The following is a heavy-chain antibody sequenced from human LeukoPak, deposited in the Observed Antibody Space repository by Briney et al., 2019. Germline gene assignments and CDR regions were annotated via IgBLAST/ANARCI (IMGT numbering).Heavy chain of an antibody. Sequence: PGGSLRLSCAASGFSFSSYAMSWVRQAPGKGLEWVSAISGSGGSTYYADSVKGRFTISRDNSKNTLYLQMNSLRAEDTAVYYCAKDLKWFGELSGYYYGMDVWGQGTTVTVSS. J-gene: IGHJ6*02. CDR1: GFSFSSYA. CDR2: ISGSGGST. V-gene: IGHV3-23*01. D-gene: IGHD3-10*01. CDR3: AKDLKWFGELSGYYYGMDV.